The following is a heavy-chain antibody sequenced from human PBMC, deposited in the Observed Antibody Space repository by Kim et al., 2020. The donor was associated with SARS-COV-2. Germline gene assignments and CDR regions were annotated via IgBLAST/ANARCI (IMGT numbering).Heavy chain of an antibody. D-gene: IGHD2-15*01. CDR3: ARPSSDCSGGSCYEY. CDR1: GYSFTSYW. J-gene: IGHJ4*02. CDR2: IYPGDSDT. Sequence: GESLKISCKGSGYSFTSYWIGWVRQMPGKGLEWMGIIYPGDSDTRYSPSFQGQVTISADKSISTAYLQWSSLKASDTAMYYCARPSSDCSGGSCYEYWGQGTLVTVSS. V-gene: IGHV5-51*01.